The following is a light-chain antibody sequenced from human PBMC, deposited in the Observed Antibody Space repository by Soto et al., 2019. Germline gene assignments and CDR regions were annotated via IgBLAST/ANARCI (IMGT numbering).Light chain of an antibody. CDR1: QTISSW. CDR3: QHYYSYSEA. J-gene: IGKJ1*01. CDR2: KAS. V-gene: IGKV1-5*03. Sequence: DIQMTQSPSTLSGSVGDRVTITCRASQTISSWLAWYHQKPVKAPKLLIYKASTLKSGVPSRFSGSGSWTEFTLTISSLQPYDFAAYYCQHYYSYSEAFGQGTKVDIK.